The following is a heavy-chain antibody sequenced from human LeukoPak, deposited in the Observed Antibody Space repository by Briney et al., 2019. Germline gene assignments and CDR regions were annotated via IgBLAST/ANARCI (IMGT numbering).Heavy chain of an antibody. CDR2: IYTSGST. CDR3: PSLHLRVYYYYYMHV. V-gene: IGHV4-61*02. D-gene: IGHD5/OR15-5a*01. Sequence: SETLSLTCTVSGGSISSGSYYWSWIRQPAGKGLEWIGRIYTSGSTNYNPSLKSRVTISVDTSKNQFSLKLSSVAAALTALYYPPSLHLRVYYYYYMHVWCKATTVTVSS. CDR1: GGSISSGSYY. J-gene: IGHJ6*03.